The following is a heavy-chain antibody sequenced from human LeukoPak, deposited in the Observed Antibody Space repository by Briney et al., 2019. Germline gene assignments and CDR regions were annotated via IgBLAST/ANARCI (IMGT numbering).Heavy chain of an antibody. CDR1: GGSVSSGTYY. Sequence: SETPSLTCTVSGGSVSSGTYYWSWIRQPPGKGLEWIGYIYYSGTTNYNPSLKSRVTISIDTSRNQFSLKLSSVTAADTAVYYCARGFGGATTSFDYWGQGTLVTVSS. D-gene: IGHD1-26*01. CDR3: ARGFGGATTSFDY. V-gene: IGHV4-61*01. CDR2: IYYSGTT. J-gene: IGHJ4*02.